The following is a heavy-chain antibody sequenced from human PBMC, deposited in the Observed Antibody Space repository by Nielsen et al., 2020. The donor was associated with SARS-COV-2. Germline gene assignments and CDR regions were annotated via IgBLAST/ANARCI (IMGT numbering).Heavy chain of an antibody. CDR1: GYTFNNNG. CDR2: VSAYNANT. D-gene: IGHD2-15*01. Sequence: ASVKASCKASGYTFNNNGFSWVRQAPGQGLEWVGWVSAYNANTNYAQKLQGRVTMTTDTSTSTAYMELRSLRSDDTAVYYCARAVGSAFYYYYMDVWGQGTAVTVSS. J-gene: IGHJ6*03. V-gene: IGHV1-18*04. CDR3: ARAVGSAFYYYYMDV.